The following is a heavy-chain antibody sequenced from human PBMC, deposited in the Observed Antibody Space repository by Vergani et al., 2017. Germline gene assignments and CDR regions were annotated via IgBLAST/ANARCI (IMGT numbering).Heavy chain of an antibody. CDR2: ISGSGGST. V-gene: IGHV3-23*01. D-gene: IGHD3-10*01. CDR1: GFTFSSYA. J-gene: IGHJ6*02. CDR3: AKTVVRYYYYYGMDV. Sequence: EVQLLESGGGLVQPGGSLRLSCAASGFTFSSYAMSWVRQAPGKGLEWVSAISGSGGSTYYADSVKGRFTISRDNSKNTLYLQMNSLRAEDTAVYYCAKTVVRYYYYYGMDVWGQGTTVTVAS.